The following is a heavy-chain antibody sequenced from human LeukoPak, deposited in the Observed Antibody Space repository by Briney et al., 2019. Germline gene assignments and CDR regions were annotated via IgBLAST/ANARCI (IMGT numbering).Heavy chain of an antibody. D-gene: IGHD2-2*01. CDR2: INHSGST. Sequence: SETLSLTCAVYGGSFSGYYWSWIRQPPGNGLEWIGEINHSGSTNYNPSLKSRVTISVDTSKNQFSLKLSSVTAAYTAVYYLARSRDIIVVPAALDFDNWGQGTLVTASP. CDR3: ARSRDIIVVPAALDFDN. J-gene: IGHJ4*02. CDR1: GGSFSGYY. V-gene: IGHV4-34*01.